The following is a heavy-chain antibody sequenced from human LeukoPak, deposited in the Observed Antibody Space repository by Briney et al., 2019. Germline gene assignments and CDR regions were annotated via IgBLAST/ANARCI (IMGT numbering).Heavy chain of an antibody. CDR1: GYTFTRYD. Sequence: ASVKVSCKASGYTFTRYDINSVRQATGQGLEWMGWMNPNSGNTGYAQKFQGRVTMTRNTSISTAYMELSSLRSEDTAVYYCARGRSPYTMVRGVIGWFDPWGQGTLVTVSS. CDR3: ARGRSPYTMVRGVIGWFDP. D-gene: IGHD3-10*01. CDR2: MNPNSGNT. V-gene: IGHV1-8*01. J-gene: IGHJ5*02.